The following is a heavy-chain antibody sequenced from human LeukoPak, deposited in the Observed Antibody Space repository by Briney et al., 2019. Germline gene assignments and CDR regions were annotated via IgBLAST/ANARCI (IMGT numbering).Heavy chain of an antibody. V-gene: IGHV4-31*03. J-gene: IGHJ5*02. CDR2: IYYSGST. CDR3: ARGGTHNWFDP. CDR1: GGSISSGGYY. D-gene: IGHD1-14*01. Sequence: SQTLSLTCTVSGGSISSGGYYWSWIRQHPGKGLEWIGHIYYSGSTYYNPSLKSRVTISVDTSKNQFSLKLSSVTAADTAVYYCARGGTHNWFDPWGQGTLVTVSS.